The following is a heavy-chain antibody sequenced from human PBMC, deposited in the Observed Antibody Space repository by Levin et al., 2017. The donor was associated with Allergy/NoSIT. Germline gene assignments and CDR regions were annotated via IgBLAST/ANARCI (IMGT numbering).Heavy chain of an antibody. Sequence: GSLRLSCTVSGGSISSSSYYWGWIRQPPGKGLEWIGSIYYSGSTYYNPSLKSRVTISVDTSKNQFSLKLSSVTAADTAVYYCARVVLDYESSGSLLTWGQGTLVTVSS. CDR3: ARVVLDYESSGSLLT. CDR2: IYYSGST. D-gene: IGHD3-22*01. J-gene: IGHJ5*02. CDR1: GGSISSSSYY. V-gene: IGHV4-39*01.